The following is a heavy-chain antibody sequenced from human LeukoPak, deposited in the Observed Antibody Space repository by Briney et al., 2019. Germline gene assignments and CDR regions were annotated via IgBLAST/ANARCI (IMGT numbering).Heavy chain of an antibody. Sequence: SQTLSLTCAVSGGSISSGGYSWSWIRQPPGKGLEWIGYIYHSGSTYYNPSLKSRVTISVDRSKNQFSLKLSSVTAADTAVYYCARAHPPPSLIVGATHDAFDIWGQGTMVTVSS. CDR1: GGSISSGGYS. CDR2: IYHSGST. J-gene: IGHJ3*02. D-gene: IGHD1-26*01. CDR3: ARAHPPPSLIVGATHDAFDI. V-gene: IGHV4-30-2*01.